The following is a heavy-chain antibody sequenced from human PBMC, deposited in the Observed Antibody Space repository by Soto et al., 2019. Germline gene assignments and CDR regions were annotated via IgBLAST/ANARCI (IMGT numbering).Heavy chain of an antibody. D-gene: IGHD2-15*01. CDR3: ARSYCSGGSCYSGDLFDY. V-gene: IGHV3-21*01. J-gene: IGHJ4*02. CDR1: GFTFSSYS. CDR2: ISSSSSYI. Sequence: GGSLRLSCAASGFTFSSYSMNWVRQAPGKGLEWVSSISSSSSYIYYADSVKGRFTISRDNAKNSLYLQMNSLRAEDTAVYYCARSYCSGGSCYSGDLFDYWGQGT.